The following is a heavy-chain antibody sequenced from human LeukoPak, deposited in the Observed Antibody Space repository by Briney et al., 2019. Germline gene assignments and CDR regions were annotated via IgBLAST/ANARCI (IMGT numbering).Heavy chain of an antibody. CDR2: IYHSGST. J-gene: IGHJ4*02. D-gene: IGHD3-10*01. Sequence: PSQTLSLTCAVSGGSISSGGYSWSWIRQPPGKGLEWIGYIYHSGSTYYNPSLKSRVTISVDRSKNQFSLKLSSVTAADTAVYYCARDHAVPGHFDYWGQGTLVTVSS. CDR1: GGSISSGGYS. CDR3: ARDHAVPGHFDY. V-gene: IGHV4-30-2*01.